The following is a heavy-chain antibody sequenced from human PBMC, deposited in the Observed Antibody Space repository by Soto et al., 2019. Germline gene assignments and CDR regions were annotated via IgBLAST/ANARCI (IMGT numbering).Heavy chain of an antibody. CDR3: VAYYDISGYYYDDAFDI. D-gene: IGHD3-22*01. CDR1: GGSISSGDYY. Sequence: QVQLQESGPGLVKPSQTLSLTCTVSGGSISSGDYYWSWIRQPPGKGLEWIGYIYYSGSTYYNPSLKSRVTISVDTSKNQFSLNLSSVTAADTAVYYCVAYYDISGYYYDDAFDIWGQGTMVTVSS. CDR2: IYYSGST. V-gene: IGHV4-30-4*01. J-gene: IGHJ3*02.